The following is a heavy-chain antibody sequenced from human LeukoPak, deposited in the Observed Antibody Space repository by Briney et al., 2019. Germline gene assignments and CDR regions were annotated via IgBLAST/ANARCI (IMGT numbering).Heavy chain of an antibody. CDR2: RNGDSR. CDR1: RFKLADYG. J-gene: IGHJ4*02. D-gene: IGHD6-13*01. CDR3: ASRYSSRWYELCY. V-gene: IGHV3-20*03. Sequence: GGSLRLSPTASRFKLADYGMTRVRQDPRKGLEWVSDRNGDSRGYAHSVRGRFTIYRDYSKNTLYPQKNSLRAEDTAVYYCASRYSSRWYELCYWGQGALVTVSS.